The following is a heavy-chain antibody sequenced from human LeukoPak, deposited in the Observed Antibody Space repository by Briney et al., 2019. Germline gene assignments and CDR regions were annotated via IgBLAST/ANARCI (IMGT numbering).Heavy chain of an antibody. CDR3: ARDRKAATEIDY. V-gene: IGHV3-21*01. CDR2: ISSGSSAI. D-gene: IGHD6-13*01. J-gene: IGHJ4*02. CDR1: GFTFTTYS. Sequence: GGSLRLSCEASGFTFTTYSMTWVRQAPGKGLEWVSIISSGSSAIFSADALKGRFTISRDNAKNSLYLQMNSLRAEDTAVYYCARDRKAATEIDYWGQGTLVTVSS.